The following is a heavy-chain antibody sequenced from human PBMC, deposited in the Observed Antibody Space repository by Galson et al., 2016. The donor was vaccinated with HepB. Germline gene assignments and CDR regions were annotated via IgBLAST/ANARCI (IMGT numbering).Heavy chain of an antibody. V-gene: IGHV4/OR15-8*02. CDR2: LYHGGST. CDR3: ARVKGIQLFNYYFDY. CDR1: GVSISSNNW. Sequence: SETLSLTCVVSGVSISSNNWWAWVRQPPGRGLEWIGELYHGGSTNYNSALKSRVTISMDKSGNQFSLQLTSVTAADTAVYYCARVKGIQLFNYYFDYWGQGTLVTVSS. D-gene: IGHD1-1*01. J-gene: IGHJ4*02.